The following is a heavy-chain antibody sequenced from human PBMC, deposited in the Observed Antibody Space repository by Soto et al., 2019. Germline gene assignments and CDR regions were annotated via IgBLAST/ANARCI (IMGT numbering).Heavy chain of an antibody. CDR1: GFTFSSYG. CDR3: ERDWNNYGDVDY. Sequence: GGSLRLSCAASGFTFSSYGMHWVRQAPGKWLEWVAVISYDGSKKYYADSVKGRFTISRDNSKNTLYLQMNSMKVEDTAVYYCERDWNNYGDVDYWGQGNMVTVSS. J-gene: IGHJ4*02. D-gene: IGHD5-18*01. V-gene: IGHV3-30*03. CDR2: ISYDGSKK.